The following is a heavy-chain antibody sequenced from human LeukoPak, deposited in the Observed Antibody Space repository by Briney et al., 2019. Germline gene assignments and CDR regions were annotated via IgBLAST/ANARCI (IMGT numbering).Heavy chain of an antibody. CDR2: TLYDGSSQ. J-gene: IGHJ4*02. V-gene: IGHV3-30*02. Sequence: GGSLRLSCAASGFTFTGYGMHWVRQAPGRGLEWVAFTLYDGSSQYYPDSLRGRLTISRDNSKNTLFLQMNKLTHDDTAVYYCAKDLLLRQFVLDFWGQGTPVTVSS. D-gene: IGHD5-24*01. CDR1: GFTFTGYG. CDR3: AKDLLLRQFVLDF.